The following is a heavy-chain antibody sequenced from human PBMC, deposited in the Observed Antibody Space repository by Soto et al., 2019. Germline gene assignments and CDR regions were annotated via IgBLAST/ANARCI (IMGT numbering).Heavy chain of an antibody. V-gene: IGHV1-18*01. Sequence: QVQLVQSGAEVKKPGASVKVSCKASGYTFTSYGISWVRQAPGQGLEWMGWISAYNGNTNYAQKRQGRVTMTRDQAKSTAYMELRSIRSDDTAVYYCARVSLHIPSGSPCDYWGQGTLVTVSS. CDR2: ISAYNGNT. CDR1: GYTFTSYG. CDR3: ARVSLHIPSGSPCDY. J-gene: IGHJ4*02. D-gene: IGHD3-10*01.